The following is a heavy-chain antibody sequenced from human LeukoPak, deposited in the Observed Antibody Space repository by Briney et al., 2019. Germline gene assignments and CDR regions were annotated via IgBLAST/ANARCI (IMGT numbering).Heavy chain of an antibody. Sequence: SETLSLTCTVSGGSISSGDYYWSWIRQPPGKGLEWIGYIYYSGSTYYNPSLKSRVTISVDTSKNQFSLKLSSVTAADTAVYYCASTREVGGIADYWGQGTLVTVSS. D-gene: IGHD6-13*01. CDR1: GGSISSGDYY. V-gene: IGHV4-30-4*01. CDR2: IYYSGST. J-gene: IGHJ4*02. CDR3: ASTREVGGIADY.